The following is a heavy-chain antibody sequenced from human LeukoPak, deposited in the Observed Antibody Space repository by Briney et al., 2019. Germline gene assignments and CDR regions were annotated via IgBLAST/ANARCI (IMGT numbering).Heavy chain of an antibody. CDR2: IYNSGST. CDR1: GVSISIYY. V-gene: IGHV4-59*01. J-gene: IGHJ4*02. CDR3: VRDRELNY. Sequence: SETLSLTCTVSGVSISIYYWSWVRQPPGKGLEWIGHIYNSGSTIYNPSLKSRATISADTSKNQFSLQLSSVTAADTAVYYCVRDRELNYWGQGILVTVSS. D-gene: IGHD1-7*01.